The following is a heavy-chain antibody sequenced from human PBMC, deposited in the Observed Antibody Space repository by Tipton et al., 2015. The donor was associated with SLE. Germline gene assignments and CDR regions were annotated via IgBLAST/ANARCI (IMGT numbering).Heavy chain of an antibody. CDR2: INHSGST. CDR3: ARDSSSRGIDY. D-gene: IGHD6-13*01. V-gene: IGHV4-34*01. CDR1: GGSFSGYY. J-gene: IGHJ4*02. Sequence: TLSLTCAVYGGSFSGYYWSWIRQPPGKGLEWIGEINHSGSTNYNPSLKSRVTISVDTSKNQFSLKLSSVTAADTAVYYCARDSSSRGIDYWGQGTLVTVSS.